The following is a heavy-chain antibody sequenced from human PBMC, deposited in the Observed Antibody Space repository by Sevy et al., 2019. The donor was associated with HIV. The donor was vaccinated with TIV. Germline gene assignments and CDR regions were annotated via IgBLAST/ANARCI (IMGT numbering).Heavy chain of an antibody. CDR1: GFTFSNYG. D-gene: IGHD3-22*01. V-gene: IGHV3-30*18. J-gene: IGHJ4*01. CDR3: AKTRYHYHISGFFGGTFVPDY. Sequence: GGSLRLSCAASGFTFSNYGIHWVRQAPGKGLEWLAFISFDGSDKYYADSVKGRFTISREDSKNTLFLHLNSLRVEDTAVYYCAKTRYHYHISGFFGGTFVPDYWGHGTLVTVSS. CDR2: ISFDGSDK.